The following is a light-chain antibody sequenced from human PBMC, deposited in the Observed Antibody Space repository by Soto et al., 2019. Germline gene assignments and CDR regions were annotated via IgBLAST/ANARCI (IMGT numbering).Light chain of an antibody. CDR2: WAS. V-gene: IGKV4-1*01. Sequence: DIVVTQSPDSLAVSLVDRATINFNASQGIVYMANGKNYLAWYQQKQGQPPKLLIYWASTRQSGVPDRFSGSGFGTEFTLTISTLQAEDVALYYCQQYSSSPHTFGQRIRLEI. CDR3: QQYSSSPHT. J-gene: IGKJ5*01. CDR1: QGIVYMANGKNY.